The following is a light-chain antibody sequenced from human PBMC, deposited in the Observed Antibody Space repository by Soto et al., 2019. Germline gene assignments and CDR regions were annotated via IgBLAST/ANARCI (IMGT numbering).Light chain of an antibody. CDR2: GAS. J-gene: IGKJ2*01. Sequence: DIQMTQSPSSLSASVGDRVTITCRASQGISNDLGWYQQKPGKAPKRLIYGASSLQYGVPSRFSGSGSGTEFTLTITSLQPEDFASYYCLQYNSSPHTFGQGTKLEIK. CDR1: QGISND. CDR3: LQYNSSPHT. V-gene: IGKV1-17*01.